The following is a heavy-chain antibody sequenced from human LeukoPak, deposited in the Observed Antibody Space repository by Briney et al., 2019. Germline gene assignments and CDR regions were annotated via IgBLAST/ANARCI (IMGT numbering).Heavy chain of an antibody. CDR3: ARDGGSGSYYIDY. CDR2: ISSSGSTI. CDR1: GVTLSNYA. Sequence: GGSLRLSCVASGVTLSNYAMSWIRHAPGKGLEWVSYISSSGSTIYYADSVKGRFTISRDSAKNSLYLQMNSLRAEDTAVCYCARDGGSGSYYIDYWGQGTLVTVSS. V-gene: IGHV3-11*01. D-gene: IGHD3-10*01. J-gene: IGHJ4*02.